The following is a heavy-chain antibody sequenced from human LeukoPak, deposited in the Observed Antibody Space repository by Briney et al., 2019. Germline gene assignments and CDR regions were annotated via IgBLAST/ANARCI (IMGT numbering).Heavy chain of an antibody. J-gene: IGHJ4*02. CDR3: AKELIEGPFGYDY. CDR1: GFNFGSYV. V-gene: IGHV3-30*04. CDR2: LSNDGRKK. Sequence: GGSLRLSCAASGFNFGSYVMHWVRQGPGKGLEWVAALSNDGRKKYFADSVKGRFTISRDNSKNTLYLQMNSLRADDTALYYCAKELIEGPFGYDYWGQGTLVTVSS. D-gene: IGHD5-18*01.